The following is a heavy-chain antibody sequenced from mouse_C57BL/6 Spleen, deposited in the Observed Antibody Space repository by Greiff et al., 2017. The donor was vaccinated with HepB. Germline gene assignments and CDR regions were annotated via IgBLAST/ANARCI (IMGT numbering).Heavy chain of an antibody. CDR2: IDPSDSYT. D-gene: IGHD2-1*01. Sequence: VQLQQPGAELVKPGASVKLSCKASGYTFTSYWMQWVKQRPGQGLEWIGEIDPSDSYTNYNQKFKGKATLTVDTSSRTAYMQLSSLTSEDSAVYYCARRPYGNYRYFDVWGTGTTVTVSS. CDR1: GYTFTSYW. J-gene: IGHJ1*03. V-gene: IGHV1-50*01. CDR3: ARRPYGNYRYFDV.